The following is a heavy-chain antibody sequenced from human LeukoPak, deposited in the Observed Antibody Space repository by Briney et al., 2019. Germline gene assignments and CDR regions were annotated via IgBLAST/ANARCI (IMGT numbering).Heavy chain of an antibody. V-gene: IGHV4-59*01. D-gene: IGHD6-13*01. CDR3: ARYSSSWFYFDY. Sequence: SETLSLTCTVSGGSISSYYWSWIRQPPGKGLEWIGYIYYSGSTNYNPSLKSRVTISVDTSKNQFSLKLSSVTAADTAVYYCARYSSSWFYFDYWGQGTLVTVSS. J-gene: IGHJ4*02. CDR1: GGSISSYY. CDR2: IYYSGST.